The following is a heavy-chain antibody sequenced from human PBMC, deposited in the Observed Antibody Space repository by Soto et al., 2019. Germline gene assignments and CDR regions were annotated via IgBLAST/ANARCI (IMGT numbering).Heavy chain of an antibody. CDR2: VIPVFGTS. D-gene: IGHD2-15*01. CDR3: AGAPADDYYYYYNFDI. V-gene: IGHV1-69*06. J-gene: IGHJ6*03. Sequence: VRLVQSGAEVKKPGSSVRVSCRAPGDIFTRYSFSWERQAPGHGLEWMGGVIPVFGTSNYGRKFQGRVTITADRSANTAFLDMSGLRYDDTAVYYCAGAPADDYYYYYNFDIGGQGTAVTVSS. CDR1: GDIFTRYS.